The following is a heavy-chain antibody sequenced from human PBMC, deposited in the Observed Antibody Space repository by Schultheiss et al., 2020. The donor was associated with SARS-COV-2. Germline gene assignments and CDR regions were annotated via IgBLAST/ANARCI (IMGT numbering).Heavy chain of an antibody. D-gene: IGHD3-10*02. CDR1: DGSFSDYY. CDR3: ARRMFYYYGMDV. V-gene: IGHV4-34*01. Sequence: SDTLSLTCAVSDGSFSDYYWTWIRQPPGKGLEWIGEIDHSGGTNYNPSLKSRVTILVDTSKNHLSLNLTSVTAADTAVYFCARRMFYYYGMDVWGQGTTVTVSS. J-gene: IGHJ6*02. CDR2: IDHSGGT.